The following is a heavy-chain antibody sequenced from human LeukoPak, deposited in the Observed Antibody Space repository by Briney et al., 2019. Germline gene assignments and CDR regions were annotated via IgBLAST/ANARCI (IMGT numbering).Heavy chain of an antibody. CDR3: ARALDSSSSRYQAFEY. V-gene: IGHV3-7*01. CDR2: IKQDGSEK. J-gene: IGHJ4*02. D-gene: IGHD2-2*01. CDR1: GFTFSNYW. Sequence: GGSLRLSCAASGFTFSNYWMSWVRQAPGKGLEWVANIKQDGSEKYYVDSVKGRFTVSRDNAKNSLYLQMNSLRAEDTAVYYCARALDSSSSRYQAFEYWGQGTLVAVSS.